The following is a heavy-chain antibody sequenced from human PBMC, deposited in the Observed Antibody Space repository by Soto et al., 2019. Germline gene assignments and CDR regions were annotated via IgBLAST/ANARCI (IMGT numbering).Heavy chain of an antibody. CDR2: IYYSGGT. CDR3: ARDKWGIAVAGTYYYYGMDV. CDR1: GGSISSYY. J-gene: IGHJ6*04. V-gene: IGHV4-59*01. D-gene: IGHD6-19*01. Sequence: SETLSLTCTVSGGSISSYYWSWIRQPPGKGLEWIGYIYYSGGTNYNPSLKSRVTISVDTSKNQFSLKLSSVTAADTAVYYCARDKWGIAVAGTYYYYGMDVWGKGTRVIVSS.